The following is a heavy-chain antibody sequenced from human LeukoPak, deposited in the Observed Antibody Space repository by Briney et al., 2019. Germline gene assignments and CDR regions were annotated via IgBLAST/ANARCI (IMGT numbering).Heavy chain of an antibody. CDR2: VYHSGST. Sequence: SSETLSLTCAVSGGSISSGGYSWSWLRQPPGKGLEWIGYVYHSGSTYYNPSLKSRVTISVDRSKNQFSLKLSSVTAADTAVYYCATSAMRLYYFDYWGQGTLVTVSS. D-gene: IGHD6-25*01. CDR1: GGSISSGGYS. CDR3: ATSAMRLYYFDY. V-gene: IGHV4-30-2*01. J-gene: IGHJ4*02.